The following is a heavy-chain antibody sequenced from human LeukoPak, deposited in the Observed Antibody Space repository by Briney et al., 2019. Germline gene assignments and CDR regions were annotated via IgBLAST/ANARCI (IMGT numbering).Heavy chain of an antibody. V-gene: IGHV3-49*04. CDR1: GFTFGDYA. Sequence: GGSLRLSCTASGFTFGDYAMSWVRQAPGKGLEWVGFIRSKAYGGTTEYAASVKGRFTISRDDSKSIAYLQMNSLKTEDTAVYYCTRKSYYDFWSASQGDWFDPWGQGPWSPSPQ. CDR3: TRKSYYDFWSASQGDWFDP. J-gene: IGHJ5*02. D-gene: IGHD3-3*01. CDR2: IRSKAYGGTT.